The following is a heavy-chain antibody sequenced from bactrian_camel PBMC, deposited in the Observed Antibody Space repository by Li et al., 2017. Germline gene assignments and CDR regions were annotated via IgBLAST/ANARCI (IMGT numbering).Heavy chain of an antibody. Sequence: HVQLVESGGGSVQAGGSLRLSCVASGYDFSMHCMGWFRQAPGKEREGVATIDAYGITRYADSVKGRFAISKDNAGHTLYLEMVSLTPEDTAMYYCGAEGFIGSMCVATMNPDEYTYWGQGTQVTVS. CDR2: IDAYGIT. D-gene: IGHD4*01. J-gene: IGHJ4*01. CDR3: GAEGFIGSMCVATMNPDEYTY. V-gene: IGHV3S53*01. CDR1: GYDFSMHC.